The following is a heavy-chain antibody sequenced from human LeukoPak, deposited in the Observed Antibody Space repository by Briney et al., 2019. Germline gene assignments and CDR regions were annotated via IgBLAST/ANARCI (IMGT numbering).Heavy chain of an antibody. V-gene: IGHV3-33*01. J-gene: IGHJ3*02. D-gene: IGHD5-18*01. CDR3: ATMTMVTGFDI. Sequence: GGSLRLSCAAFGITLRSYGMHWVRQAPGKGLEWVALIWYDGSKTYYTDSVKGRFTISRDNSKNTLFLQVNSLRAEDTAVYYCATMTMVTGFDIWGQGTVVTVSS. CDR2: IWYDGSKT. CDR1: GITLRSYG.